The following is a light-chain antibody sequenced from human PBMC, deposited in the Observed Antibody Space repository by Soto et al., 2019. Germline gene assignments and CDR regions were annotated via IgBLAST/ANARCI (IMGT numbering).Light chain of an antibody. CDR1: SSDVGAYNY. Sequence: QAVLTQPPSASGSPVQSVTISCTGTSSDVGAYNYVSWYQQHPGKAPKLIMYEVYKRPAGVPDRFSGFKSGNTASLIVSGLQPEYEADYYCISYAGIKILVVFCGGTQLTVL. CDR2: EVY. J-gene: IGLJ7*01. CDR3: ISYAGIKILVV. V-gene: IGLV2-8*01.